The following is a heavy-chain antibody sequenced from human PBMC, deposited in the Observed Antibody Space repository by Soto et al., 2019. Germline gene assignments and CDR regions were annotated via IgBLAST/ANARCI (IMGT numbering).Heavy chain of an antibody. Sequence: PGGSLRLSCAASGFTFSSYGMHWVRQAPGKGLEWVAVIWYDGSNKYYADSVKGRFTISRDNSKNTLYLQMNSLRAEDTAVYYCARDGARITIFGVVHDAFDIWGQGTMVTVPS. CDR3: ARDGARITIFGVVHDAFDI. CDR2: IWYDGSNK. CDR1: GFTFSSYG. D-gene: IGHD3-3*01. J-gene: IGHJ3*02. V-gene: IGHV3-33*01.